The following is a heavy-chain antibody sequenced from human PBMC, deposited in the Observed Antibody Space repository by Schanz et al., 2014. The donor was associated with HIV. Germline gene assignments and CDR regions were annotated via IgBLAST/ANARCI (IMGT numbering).Heavy chain of an antibody. CDR3: AKVVRFAMVTAPYYFDS. Sequence: QVQLVESGGGVVRPGRSLRLSCTASGFTFSNYGMHWVRQAPGKGLEWVAAIWYDGSNKFYADSVKGRFTISRDNSKNTLYVQMKSLRAEDTAVYYCAKVVRFAMVTAPYYFDSWGQGTLVTVSS. J-gene: IGHJ4*02. D-gene: IGHD2-15*01. CDR1: GFTFSNYG. V-gene: IGHV3-33*06. CDR2: IWYDGSNK.